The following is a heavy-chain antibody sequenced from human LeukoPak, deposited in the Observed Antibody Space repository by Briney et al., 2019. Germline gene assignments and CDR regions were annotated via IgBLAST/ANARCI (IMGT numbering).Heavy chain of an antibody. CDR2: IYHSGST. V-gene: IGHV4-38-2*01. Sequence: PSETLSLTCAVSGYSISSGYYWGWIRQPPGKGLEWIGSIYHSGSTNYNPSLKSRVTISVDTSKNQFSLKLSSVTAADTAVYYCAGYVVVIDYWGQGTLVTVSS. CDR1: GYSISSGYY. J-gene: IGHJ4*02. D-gene: IGHD2-21*01. CDR3: AGYVVVIDY.